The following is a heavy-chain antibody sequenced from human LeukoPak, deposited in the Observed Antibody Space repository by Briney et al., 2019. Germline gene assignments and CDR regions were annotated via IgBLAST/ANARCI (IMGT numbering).Heavy chain of an antibody. CDR2: ISACNGNT. D-gene: IGHD3-10*01. CDR1: AYTLTIYG. Sequence: SVKASCKLSAYTLTIYGTSWVRQAPGQGLEWMGWISACNGNTSYTQKLQGRVTMSTDTSTSTSYMELWRLRSDDTAVYYSAKVSSGWFGEFDEYYFDDWGQGTLVTVAS. CDR3: AKVSSGWFGEFDEYYFDD. V-gene: IGHV1-18*01. J-gene: IGHJ4*02.